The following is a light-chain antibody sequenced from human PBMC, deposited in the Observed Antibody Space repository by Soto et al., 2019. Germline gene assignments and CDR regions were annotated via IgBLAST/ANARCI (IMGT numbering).Light chain of an antibody. V-gene: IGLV2-23*01. CDR1: SSDVGSYNL. CDR2: EGS. J-gene: IGLJ3*02. CDR3: CSYAGSSPWV. Sequence: QSALTQPASVSGSPGQSITISCTGTSSDVGSYNLVSWYQQHPGKAPKLMIYEGSKRPSGVSNRFSGSKSGNTASLTISGLHAEDEADYYCCSYAGSSPWVFGGWTKLTVL.